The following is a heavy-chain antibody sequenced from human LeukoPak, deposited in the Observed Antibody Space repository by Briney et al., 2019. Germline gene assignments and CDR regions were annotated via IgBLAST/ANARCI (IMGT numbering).Heavy chain of an antibody. CDR1: GGTFSSYA. CDR3: ARGFAAVAYYYYYGMDV. V-gene: IGHV1-69*13. CDR2: IIPNFGTA. Sequence: SVKVSCKASGGTFSSYAISWVRQAPGQGLEWMGGIIPNFGTANYAQKFQGRVTITADESTSTAYMELSSLRSEDTAVYYCARGFAAVAYYYYYGMDVWGQGTTVTVSS. J-gene: IGHJ6*02. D-gene: IGHD6-19*01.